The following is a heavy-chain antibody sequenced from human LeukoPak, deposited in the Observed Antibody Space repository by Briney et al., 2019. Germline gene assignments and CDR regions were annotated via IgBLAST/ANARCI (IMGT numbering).Heavy chain of an antibody. CDR2: ISAYNGNT. Sequence: ASVKVSCKASGYTFTSYGISWVRQAPGQGLEWMGWISAYNGNTNYAQKLQGRVTMTTDTSTSTAYMELRSLRSDDTAVYYCASPMEGAQGNPPFDYWGQGTLVTVSS. V-gene: IGHV1-18*01. CDR1: GYTFTSYG. D-gene: IGHD1-26*01. J-gene: IGHJ4*02. CDR3: ASPMEGAQGNPPFDY.